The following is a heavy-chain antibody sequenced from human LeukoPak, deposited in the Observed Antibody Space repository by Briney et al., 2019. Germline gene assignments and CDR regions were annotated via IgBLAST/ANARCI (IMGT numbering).Heavy chain of an antibody. V-gene: IGHV4-39*07. CDR1: GDSINSGSYY. D-gene: IGHD4-17*01. Sequence: SETLSLTCTVSGDSINSGSYYWVWIRQPPGKGLEWIGSIYYSGNTYYNPSLKSRVTLSIDRSKNQFCLNLSSVTAADTAVYYCARDSGGTTANWFDPWGQGALVTVSS. CDR3: ARDSGGTTANWFDP. CDR2: IYYSGNT. J-gene: IGHJ5*02.